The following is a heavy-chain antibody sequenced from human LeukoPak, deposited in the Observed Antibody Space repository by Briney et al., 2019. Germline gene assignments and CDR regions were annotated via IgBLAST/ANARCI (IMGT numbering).Heavy chain of an antibody. V-gene: IGHV1-69*04. J-gene: IGHJ3*02. CDR3: ARDDSSSWYPDAFDI. D-gene: IGHD6-13*01. Sequence: SVKVSCKASGGTFSSYAISWVRQTPGQGLEWMGRIIPILGIANYAQKFQGRVTITADKSTSTAYMELSSLRSEDTAVYYCARDDSSSWYPDAFDIWGQGTMVTVSS. CDR1: GGTFSSYA. CDR2: IIPILGIA.